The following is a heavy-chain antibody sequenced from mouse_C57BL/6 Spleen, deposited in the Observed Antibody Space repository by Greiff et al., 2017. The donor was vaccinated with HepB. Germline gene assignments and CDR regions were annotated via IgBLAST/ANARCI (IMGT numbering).Heavy chain of an antibody. CDR3: TTRCYGSSPWFAY. D-gene: IGHD1-1*01. CDR2: IDPENGDT. J-gene: IGHJ3*01. Sequence: EVQLQQSGAELVRPGASVKLSCTASGFNIKDDYMHWVKQRPEQGLEWIGWIDPENGDTEYASKFQGKATITADTSSNTAYLQHSSLTSEDTAGYYCTTRCYGSSPWFAYWGQGTRVTVSA. V-gene: IGHV14-4*01. CDR1: GFNIKDDY.